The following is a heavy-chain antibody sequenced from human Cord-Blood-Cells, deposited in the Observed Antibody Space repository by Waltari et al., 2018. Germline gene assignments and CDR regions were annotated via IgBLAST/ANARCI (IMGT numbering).Heavy chain of an antibody. D-gene: IGHD2-15*01. CDR3: VRGRMGESASGSSDY. J-gene: IGHJ4*02. Sequence: EVQLVESGGGLVKPGGSLRLSCAASGFTFSSYSMNWVRQAPGKGLEWVSSISSSSSYIYYADSVKGRFTISRDNAKNSLYLQMNSLRAEDTAVYYCVRGRMGESASGSSDYWGQGTLVTVSS. V-gene: IGHV3-21*01. CDR2: ISSSSSYI. CDR1: GFTFSSYS.